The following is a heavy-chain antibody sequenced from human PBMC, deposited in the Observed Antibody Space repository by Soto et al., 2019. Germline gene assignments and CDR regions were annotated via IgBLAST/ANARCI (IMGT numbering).Heavy chain of an antibody. CDR1: GYTFTSYG. CDR2: ISAYNGNT. V-gene: IGHV1-18*01. J-gene: IGHJ6*02. D-gene: IGHD2-2*03. CDR3: ARDGYCSSTSCYGPYYYYGMDV. Sequence: PSVKFSCKASGYTFTSYGISCVRQAPGQGLEWMGWISAYNGNTNYAQKLQGRVTMTTDTSTSTAYMELRSLRSDDTAVYYCARDGYCSSTSCYGPYYYYGMDVWGQGTTVTVSS.